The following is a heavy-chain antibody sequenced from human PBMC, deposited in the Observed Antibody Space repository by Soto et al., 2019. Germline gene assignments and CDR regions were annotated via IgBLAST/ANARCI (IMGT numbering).Heavy chain of an antibody. CDR3: ARESGLRYFDWAIDY. V-gene: IGHV4-59*01. J-gene: IGHJ4*02. CDR1: GGSISSYY. D-gene: IGHD3-9*01. Sequence: SETLSLTCTVSGGSISSYYWSWIRQPPGKGLEWIGYIYYSGSTNYNPSLKSRVTISVDTSKNHFSLKLSSVTAADTAVYYCARESGLRYFDWAIDYWGQGTLVTVSS. CDR2: IYYSGST.